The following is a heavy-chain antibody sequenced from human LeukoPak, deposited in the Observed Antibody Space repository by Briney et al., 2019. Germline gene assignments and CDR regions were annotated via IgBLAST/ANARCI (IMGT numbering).Heavy chain of an antibody. J-gene: IGHJ4*02. V-gene: IGHV1-46*01. D-gene: IGHD3-3*01. CDR1: GYTFTSYY. CDR3: ARDFPDDDYFWSGYQSHYFDY. Sequence: ASVKVSCKASGYTFTSYYMHWVRQAPGQGLEWMGIINPSGDSTSYAQKFQGRVTMTRDMSTSTVYMELSSLRSENTAVYYCARDFPDDDYFWSGYQSHYFDYWGQGTLVTVSS. CDR2: INPSGDST.